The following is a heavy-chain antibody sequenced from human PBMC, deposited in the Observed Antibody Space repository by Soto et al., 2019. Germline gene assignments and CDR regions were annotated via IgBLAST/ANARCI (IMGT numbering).Heavy chain of an antibody. CDR2: IYSGGST. Sequence: GGSLRLSCAASGFTVSSNYMSWVRQAPGKGLEWVSVIYSGGSTYYADSVKGRFTISRDNSKNTLYLQMNSLRAEDTAVYYCAISRRGDYFKYLDYWGQGTLVTVSS. CDR3: AISRRGDYFKYLDY. CDR1: GFTVSSNY. V-gene: IGHV3-66*01. J-gene: IGHJ4*02. D-gene: IGHD4-17*01.